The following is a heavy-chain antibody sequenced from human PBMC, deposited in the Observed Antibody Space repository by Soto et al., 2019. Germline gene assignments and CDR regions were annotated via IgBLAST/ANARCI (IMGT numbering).Heavy chain of an antibody. V-gene: IGHV4-59*01. CDR3: ARLASTVADAFDI. CDR1: GGSISSYY. CDR2: IYYSGST. D-gene: IGHD4-17*01. J-gene: IGHJ3*02. Sequence: QVQLQESGPGLVKPSETLSLTCTVSGGSISSYYWSWIRQPPGKGLEWIGYIYYSGSTNYNPSLKSRVTISVDTSKNQFSLKLSSVTAVDTAVYYCARLASTVADAFDIWGQGTMVTVSS.